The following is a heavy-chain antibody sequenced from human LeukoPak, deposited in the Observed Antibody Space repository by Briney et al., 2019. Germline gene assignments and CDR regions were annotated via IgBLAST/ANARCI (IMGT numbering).Heavy chain of an antibody. CDR3: ARVLPGDAFDI. V-gene: IGHV4-61*01. Sequence: PSETLSLTCTVSGGSVSSGSYYWNWIRQPPGKGLEWIGYIYYSGTTNYNPSLKSRVSMSVDTSKNQFSLKLSSVTAADTAVYYCARVLPGDAFDIWGQGTMVTVSS. J-gene: IGHJ3*02. CDR2: IYYSGTT. CDR1: GGSVSSGSYY. D-gene: IGHD1-14*01.